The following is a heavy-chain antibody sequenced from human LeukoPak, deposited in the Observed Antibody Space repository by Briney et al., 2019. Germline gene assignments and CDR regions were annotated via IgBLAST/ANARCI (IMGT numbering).Heavy chain of an antibody. Sequence: SETLSLTCTVSGGSISSYYWIWIRQPPGKGLEWIGYIYYSGSTNYNPSLKSRVTISVDTSKNQFSLKLSSVTAADTAVYYCARALYDFWSGYLVWGQGTLVTVSS. CDR2: IYYSGST. V-gene: IGHV4-59*12. CDR3: ARALYDFWSGYLV. CDR1: GGSISSYY. J-gene: IGHJ4*02. D-gene: IGHD3-3*01.